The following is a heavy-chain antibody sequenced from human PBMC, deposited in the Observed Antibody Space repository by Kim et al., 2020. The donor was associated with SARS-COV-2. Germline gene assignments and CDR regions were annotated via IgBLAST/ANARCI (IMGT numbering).Heavy chain of an antibody. J-gene: IGHJ6*02. CDR1: GFTFSSYE. CDR3: ASMRRNYYYYGMDV. D-gene: IGHD2-2*01. CDR2: ISSSGSTI. V-gene: IGHV3-48*03. Sequence: GGSLRLSCAASGFTFSSYEMNWVRQAPGKGLEWVSYISSSGSTIYYADSVKGRFTISRDNAKNSLYLQMNSLRAEDTAVYYCASMRRNYYYYGMDVWGQGTTVTVSS.